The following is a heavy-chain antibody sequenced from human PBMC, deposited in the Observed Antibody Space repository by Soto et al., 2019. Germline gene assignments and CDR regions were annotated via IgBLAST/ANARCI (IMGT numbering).Heavy chain of an antibody. D-gene: IGHD3-10*01. CDR3: ASDKRILWFGAAPPYNPAMDV. Sequence: QVQLVQSGAEVKKPGSSVNVSCKASGGNFSRHALSWVRQAPGQGLEWLGGIIPIFGTSNLAQRYQDRVTIDLEDSTNTAYMDLRSLIPADTAVYSCASDKRILWFGAAPPYNPAMDVWGQGPTVIVSS. V-gene: IGHV1-69*05. J-gene: IGHJ6*02. CDR2: IIPIFGTS. CDR1: GGNFSRHA.